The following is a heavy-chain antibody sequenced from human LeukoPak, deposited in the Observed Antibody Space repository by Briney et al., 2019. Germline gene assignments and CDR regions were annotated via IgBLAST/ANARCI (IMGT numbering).Heavy chain of an antibody. Sequence: GRSLRLSCAASGFTFSSYAMHWVRQAPGKGLEWVSYISSSSSTIYYADSVRGRFTISRDNAKKSLYLQMNSLRAEDTAVYYCASNPYYYYYMDVWGKGTTVIVSS. CDR3: ASNPYYYYYMDV. D-gene: IGHD1-14*01. V-gene: IGHV3-48*01. J-gene: IGHJ6*03. CDR1: GFTFSSYA. CDR2: ISSSSSTI.